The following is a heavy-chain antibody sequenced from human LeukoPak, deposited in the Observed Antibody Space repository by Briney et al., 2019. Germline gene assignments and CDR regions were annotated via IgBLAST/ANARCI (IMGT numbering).Heavy chain of an antibody. J-gene: IGHJ5*02. CDR1: GFTFSSYA. D-gene: IGHD2-2*01. Sequence: PGGSLRLSCAASGFTFSSYAMHWVRQAPGKELEWVAAISHDGSNKYSADSVKGRFTISRDNSKNTLYLQMNSLRADDTAVYYCARTNEYQLLWRRGRWFDHWGQGTLVTVSS. CDR2: ISHDGSNK. V-gene: IGHV3-30*04. CDR3: ARTNEYQLLWRRGRWFDH.